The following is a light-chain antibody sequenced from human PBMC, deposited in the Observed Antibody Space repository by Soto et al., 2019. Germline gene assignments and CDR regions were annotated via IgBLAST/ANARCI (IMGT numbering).Light chain of an antibody. Sequence: DIQMTQSPSSLSASVGDRVTITCRASQSISSDLNWYQQKPGKAPKLLIYAASSLQSGVPSRFSGSGSGTDFTLTIRSLQHEDFATYYCQQSYSTPQTFGQGTKVDIK. V-gene: IGKV1-39*01. CDR1: QSISSD. CDR2: AAS. CDR3: QQSYSTPQT. J-gene: IGKJ1*01.